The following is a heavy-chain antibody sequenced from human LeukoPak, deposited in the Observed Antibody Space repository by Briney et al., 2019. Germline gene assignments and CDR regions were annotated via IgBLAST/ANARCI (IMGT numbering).Heavy chain of an antibody. Sequence: ASVKVSCKASGYTFTDYYMHWVRQAPGQGLEWMGWINPNSGGTNYAQKLQGRVNMTRDTSISIVYMELSRLTSDDTAVYYCARDGGFEYWGQGTLVTVSS. D-gene: IGHD3-10*01. CDR2: INPNSGGT. CDR3: ARDGGFEY. J-gene: IGHJ4*02. V-gene: IGHV1-2*02. CDR1: GYTFTDYY.